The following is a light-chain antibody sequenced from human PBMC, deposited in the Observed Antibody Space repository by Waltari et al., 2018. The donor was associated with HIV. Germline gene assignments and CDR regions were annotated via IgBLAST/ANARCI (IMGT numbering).Light chain of an antibody. J-gene: IGKJ3*01. CDR2: DAS. Sequence: EIVLTQSPGTLSLSPGASATLSCRASQIVGSNYLAWYQQKPGQAPRLLIYDASTRATAIPDRFSGSGSGTDFTLTISRLEPEDFAVYYCQQYGSSPLFTFGPGTKVDIK. V-gene: IGKV3-20*01. CDR1: QIVGSNY. CDR3: QQYGSSPLFT.